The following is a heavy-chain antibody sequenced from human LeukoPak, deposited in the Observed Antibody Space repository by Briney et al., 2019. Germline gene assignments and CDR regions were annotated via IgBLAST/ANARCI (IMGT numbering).Heavy chain of an antibody. D-gene: IGHD1-14*01. CDR2: VNHSGST. CDR1: GGSFSGYY. V-gene: IGHV4-34*01. CDR3: ARGHRQFDY. Sequence: SETLSLTCAVYGGSFSGYYWSWIRQPPGKGLEWIGEVNHSGSTNYNPSLKSRVTISVDTSKNQFSLKLSSVTAADTAVYYCARGHRQFDYWGQGTLVTVSS. J-gene: IGHJ4*02.